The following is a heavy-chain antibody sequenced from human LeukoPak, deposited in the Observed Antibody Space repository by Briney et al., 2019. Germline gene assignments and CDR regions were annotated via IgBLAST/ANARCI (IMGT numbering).Heavy chain of an antibody. CDR2: ISSSSSYI. CDR1: GFTFSSYS. Sequence: GGSLRLSRAASGFTFSSYSMNWVRQAPGKGLEWVSSISSSSSYIYYADSVKGRFTISRDNAKNSLYLQMNSLRAEDTAVYYCARDRDDYGSEYGMDVWGQGTTVTVSS. V-gene: IGHV3-21*01. D-gene: IGHD4-17*01. J-gene: IGHJ6*02. CDR3: ARDRDDYGSEYGMDV.